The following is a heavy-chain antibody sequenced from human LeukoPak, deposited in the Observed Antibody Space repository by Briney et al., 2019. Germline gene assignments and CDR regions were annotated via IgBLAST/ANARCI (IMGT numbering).Heavy chain of an antibody. Sequence: SETLSLTCAVYGGSFRSYFWSWIRQPPGKGLEWIGEINDSGNTNYSPSLKSRVTISVDTSKNQFSLKLSSVTAADTAVYYCARGYARHITGDYYHYDYMDVWGKGTTVTVSS. CDR1: GGSFRSYF. D-gene: IGHD3-10*01. CDR2: INDSGNT. V-gene: IGHV4-34*01. J-gene: IGHJ6*03. CDR3: ARGYARHITGDYYHYDYMDV.